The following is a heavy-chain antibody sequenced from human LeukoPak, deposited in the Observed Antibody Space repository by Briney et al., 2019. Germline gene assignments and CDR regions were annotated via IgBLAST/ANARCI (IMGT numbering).Heavy chain of an antibody. D-gene: IGHD2-2*01. Sequence: GGSLRLSCAASGFTFSSYSMNWVRQAPGEGLEWVSSISSSSSYIYYADSVKGRFTISRDNAKNSLYLQMNSLRAEDTAVYYCARAGPVVPAAIDVWFDPWGQGTLVTVSS. J-gene: IGHJ5*02. V-gene: IGHV3-21*01. CDR3: ARAGPVVPAAIDVWFDP. CDR1: GFTFSSYS. CDR2: ISSSSSYI.